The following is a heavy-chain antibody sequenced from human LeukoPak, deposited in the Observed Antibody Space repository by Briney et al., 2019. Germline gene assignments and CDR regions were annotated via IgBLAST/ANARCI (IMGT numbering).Heavy chain of an antibody. CDR3: ARSEYSSGWSFDY. Sequence: SETLSLTCAVSGYSISSGYYWGWIRPPPGKGLEWIGYMYHSGSAYYNPSLRSRVTISLDTSQNRFSLKLSSLTAADTAVYYCARSEYSSGWSFDYWGQGTLVTVSS. J-gene: IGHJ4*02. V-gene: IGHV4-38-2*01. D-gene: IGHD6-19*01. CDR1: GYSISSGYY. CDR2: MYHSGSA.